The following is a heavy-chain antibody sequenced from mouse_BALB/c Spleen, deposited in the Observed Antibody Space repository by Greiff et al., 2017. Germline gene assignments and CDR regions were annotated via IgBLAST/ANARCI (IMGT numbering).Heavy chain of an antibody. V-gene: IGHV5-6-5*01. CDR2: ISSGGST. J-gene: IGHJ4*01. D-gene: IGHD2-14*01. CDR1: GFTFSSYA. CDR3: ARGRGYMYDGAMDY. Sequence: EVMLVESGGGLVKPGGSLKLSCAASGFTFSSYAMSWVRQTPEKRLEWVASISSGGSTYYPDSVKGRFTISRDNARNILYLQMSSLRSEDTAMYYCARGRGYMYDGAMDYWGQGTSVTVSS.